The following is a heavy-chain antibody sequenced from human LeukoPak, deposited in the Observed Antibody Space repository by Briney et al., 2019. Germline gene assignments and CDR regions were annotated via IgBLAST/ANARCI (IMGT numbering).Heavy chain of an antibody. D-gene: IGHD6-13*01. J-gene: IGHJ3*02. Sequence: GWSLRLSCAASGFTFSSYWMSWVRQAPGKGLEWVANIKQDGSEKYYVDSVKGRFTISRDNAKNSLYLQMNSLRAEDTAVYYCARWGTYSSSWLGAFDIWGQGTMVTVSS. CDR3: ARWGTYSSSWLGAFDI. CDR2: IKQDGSEK. V-gene: IGHV3-7*05. CDR1: GFTFSSYW.